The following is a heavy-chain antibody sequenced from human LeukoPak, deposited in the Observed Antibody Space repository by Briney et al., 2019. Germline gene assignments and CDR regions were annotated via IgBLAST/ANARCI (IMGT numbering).Heavy chain of an antibody. J-gene: IGHJ6*02. CDR1: GYTFTGYY. D-gene: IGHD6-13*01. V-gene: IGHV1-2*04. Sequence: ASVKVSCKASGYTFTGYYMHWVRQAPGQGLEWMGWINPNSGGTNYAQKFQGWVTMTRDTSISTAYMELSRLRSDDTAVYYCAREIAPPGYYGMDVWGQGTTVTVSS. CDR3: AREIAPPGYYGMDV. CDR2: INPNSGGT.